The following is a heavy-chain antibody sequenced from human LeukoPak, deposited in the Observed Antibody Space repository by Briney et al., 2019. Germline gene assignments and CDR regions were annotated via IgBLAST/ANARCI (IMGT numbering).Heavy chain of an antibody. CDR2: INHSGST. CDR3: ARGPGAIAAAGIMGAFDY. V-gene: IGHV4-34*01. CDR1: GGSFSGYY. J-gene: IGHJ4*02. Sequence: SETLSLTCAVYGGSFSGYYWSWIRQPPGKGLEWIGEINHSGSTNYNPPLKSRVTISVDTSKNQFSLKLSSVTAADTAVYYCARGPGAIAAAGIMGAFDYWGQGTLVTVSS. D-gene: IGHD6-13*01.